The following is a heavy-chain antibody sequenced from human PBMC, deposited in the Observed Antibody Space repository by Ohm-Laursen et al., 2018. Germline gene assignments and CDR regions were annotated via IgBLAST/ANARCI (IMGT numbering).Heavy chain of an antibody. D-gene: IGHD6-6*01. CDR2: IYYNGNP. CDR3: VLYSSFSVS. V-gene: IGHV4-59*08. Sequence: SDTLSLTCIVSGGSLRNYYWSWIRQPPGKGLEWIGYIYYNGNPRYNPSLESRVTISVAPSKNHFSLKLNSVTAADTALYYCVLYSSFSVSWGQGTLVTVSS. CDR1: GGSLRNYY. J-gene: IGHJ5*02.